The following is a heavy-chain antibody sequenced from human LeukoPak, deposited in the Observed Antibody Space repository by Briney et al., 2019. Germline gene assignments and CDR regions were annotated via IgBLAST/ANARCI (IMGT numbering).Heavy chain of an antibody. Sequence: GGSLRLSCTTSGFTFGTHTMHWFRQAPGKGLQWIGFIRSSGTTQYAASVKGRFTISRDDSKSIAYLQMNSLKTEDTAVYYCTTGVIVVATIPIDYWGQGTLVTVSS. V-gene: IGHV3-49*03. D-gene: IGHD3-22*01. CDR1: GFTFGTHT. CDR3: TTGVIVVATIPIDY. J-gene: IGHJ4*02. CDR2: IRSSGTT.